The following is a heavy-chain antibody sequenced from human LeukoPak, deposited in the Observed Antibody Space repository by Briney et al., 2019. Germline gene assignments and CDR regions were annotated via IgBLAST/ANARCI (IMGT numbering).Heavy chain of an antibody. J-gene: IGHJ4*02. V-gene: IGHV3-23*01. CDR1: GFTFSGDD. D-gene: IGHD3-9*01. CDR3: GKDLYDILIFDS. Sequence: GGSLRLSCAASGFTFSGDDMSWVRQAPGKGLEWVSAISGSGRSTYYADSVKGRYTISGDNSKKTLYLQMNSLRAEDTAVYYCGKDLYDILIFDSWGQGTLVTVSS. CDR2: ISGSGRST.